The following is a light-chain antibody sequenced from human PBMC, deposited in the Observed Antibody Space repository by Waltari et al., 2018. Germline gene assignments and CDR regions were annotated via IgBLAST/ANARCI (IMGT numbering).Light chain of an antibody. CDR3: SSYTTSSAPGV. CDR2: EVS. CDR1: DSDVGAYDF. Sequence: QSALTQPASVSGSPGQSITISCPGTDSDVGAYDFVSWYQQHPGKAPHLIIYEVSNRPSGISKRFSASKSGNTASLTISGLQAEDEADYYCSSYTTSSAPGVFGTGTRVTVL. V-gene: IGLV2-14*01. J-gene: IGLJ1*01.